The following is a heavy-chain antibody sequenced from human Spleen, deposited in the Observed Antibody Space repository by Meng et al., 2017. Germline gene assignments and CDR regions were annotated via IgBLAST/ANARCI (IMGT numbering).Heavy chain of an antibody. Sequence: ASVKVSCKASGYTFTGYYIHWVRQAPGQGLEWMGRIDPNNGGTNYAQKFQGRVTMTRDTSISTAYMELNRLTSDDTAVYYCARDSAALNIVVVPANYYYYYGMDVWGQGTTVTVSS. J-gene: IGHJ6*02. V-gene: IGHV1-2*02. CDR2: IDPNNGGT. CDR3: ARDSAALNIVVVPANYYYYYGMDV. CDR1: GYTFTGYY. D-gene: IGHD2-2*01.